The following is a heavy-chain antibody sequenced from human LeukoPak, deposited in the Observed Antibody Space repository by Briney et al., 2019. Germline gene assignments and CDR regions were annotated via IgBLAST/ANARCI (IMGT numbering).Heavy chain of an antibody. V-gene: IGHV4-39*01. CDR1: GGSISSSSYY. CDR3: ARSGKLRSFYSDSGRKYYYYMDV. Sequence: SETLSLTCTVSGGSISSSSYYWGWIRQPPGKGLEWIGSIYYSGSTYYNPSLKSRVTISVDTSKNQFSLKLSSVTAADTAVYYCARSGKLRSFYSDSGRKYYYYMDVWGKGTTVSISS. J-gene: IGHJ6*03. CDR2: IYYSGST. D-gene: IGHD3-10*01.